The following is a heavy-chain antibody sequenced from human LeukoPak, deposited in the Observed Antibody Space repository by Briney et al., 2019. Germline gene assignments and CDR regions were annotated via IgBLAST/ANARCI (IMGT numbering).Heavy chain of an antibody. CDR3: GRGVVLPDAEGAWGYYYGMDV. Sequence: ASVKVSCKASGYIFTRNYMHWVRQAPGQGLEWMGIINPSGGSTSYAQKFQGRVTMTRDTSTSTVYMELSSLGSEDTAVYYCGRGVVLPDAEGAWGYYYGMDVWGQGTTVTVSS. CDR1: GYIFTRNY. D-gene: IGHD2-2*01. V-gene: IGHV1-46*01. CDR2: INPSGGST. J-gene: IGHJ6*02.